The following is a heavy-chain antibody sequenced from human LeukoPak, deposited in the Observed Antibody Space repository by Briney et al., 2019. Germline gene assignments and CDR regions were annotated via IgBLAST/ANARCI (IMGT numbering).Heavy chain of an antibody. Sequence: PGGSLRLSCAASGFTFSSYAMSWVRQAPGKGLEWVSYISSSGSTIYYADSVKGRFTISRDNAKNSLYLQMNSLRAEDTAVYYCARERTYSNYGIDYWGQGTLVTVSS. D-gene: IGHD4-11*01. CDR3: ARERTYSNYGIDY. V-gene: IGHV3-48*04. CDR2: ISSSGSTI. J-gene: IGHJ4*02. CDR1: GFTFSSYA.